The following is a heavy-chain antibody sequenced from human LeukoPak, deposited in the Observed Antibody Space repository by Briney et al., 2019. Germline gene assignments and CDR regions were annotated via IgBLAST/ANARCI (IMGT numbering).Heavy chain of an antibody. CDR1: GGSISSYY. V-gene: IGHV4-59*01. CDR2: IYYSGST. Sequence: SETLSLTCTVSGGSISSYYWSWIRQPPGKGLEWIGYIYYSGSTNYNPSLKSRVTISVDTSKNQFSLKLSSVTAADTAVYYCAGGGGKRGYSYGYYGYWGQGTLVTVSS. J-gene: IGHJ4*02. D-gene: IGHD5-18*01. CDR3: AGGGGKRGYSYGYYGY.